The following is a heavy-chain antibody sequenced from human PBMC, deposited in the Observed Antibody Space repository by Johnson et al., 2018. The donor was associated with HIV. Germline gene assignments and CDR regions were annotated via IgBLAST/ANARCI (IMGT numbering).Heavy chain of an antibody. CDR1: GFTFSGSA. J-gene: IGHJ3*02. D-gene: IGHD1-20*01. V-gene: IGHV3-73*01. Sequence: EVHLVESGGGLVQPGGSLKLSCAASGFTFSGSAMHWVRQASGKGLEWVGRIRSKANSYATAYAASVKGRFTISRDDSKNTAYLLMNSLRAEDTAVYYCAKDLNPDNWNPDAFDIWGQGTMVTVSS. CDR2: IRSKANSYAT. CDR3: AKDLNPDNWNPDAFDI.